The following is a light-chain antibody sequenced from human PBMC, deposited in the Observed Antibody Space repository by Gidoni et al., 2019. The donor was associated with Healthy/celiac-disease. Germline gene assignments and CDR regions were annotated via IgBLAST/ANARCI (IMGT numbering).Light chain of an antibody. CDR3: QQYNSSPWT. CDR1: QSISSL. V-gene: IGKV1-5*03. J-gene: IGKJ1*01. Sequence: DIQMTQSPSTLSASVGDRVTITCRASQSISSLLAWYQPKPGKAPKLLIYKASSLESGVPSRFSGSGSGTEFTLTISRLQPDDFATYYCQQYNSSPWTFGQGTKVEIK. CDR2: KAS.